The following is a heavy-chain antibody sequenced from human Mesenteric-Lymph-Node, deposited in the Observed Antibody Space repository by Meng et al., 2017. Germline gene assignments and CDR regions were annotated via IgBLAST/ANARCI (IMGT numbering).Heavy chain of an antibody. D-gene: IGHD2-15*01. Sequence: GGSLRLSCAVSGFMFSGSWMSWVRQAPGKGLEWVANMNQDGSNIYYMDSVRGRFTISRDNTKNSLYLQMNSLRAEDTAVYYCARDRSGGSCYDYWGQGTLVTVSS. CDR3: ARDRSGGSCYDY. J-gene: IGHJ4*02. V-gene: IGHV3-7*01. CDR1: GFMFSGSW. CDR2: MNQDGSNI.